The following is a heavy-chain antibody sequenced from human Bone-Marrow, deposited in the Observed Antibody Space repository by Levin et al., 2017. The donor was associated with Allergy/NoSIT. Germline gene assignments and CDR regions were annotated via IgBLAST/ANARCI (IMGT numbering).Heavy chain of an antibody. D-gene: IGHD3-10*01. CDR2: IKQDGSEK. J-gene: IGHJ6*02. V-gene: IGHV3-7*01. CDR3: ARSGITLVRGVRDYYYYYGMDV. Sequence: PGGSLRLSCAVSGFTFSSYWMSWVRQAPGKGLEWVANIKQDGSEKYYVDSVKGRFTISRDNANNSLYLQMNSLRAEDTAVYFCARSGITLVRGVRDYYYYYGMDVWGQGTTVTVSS. CDR1: GFTFSSYW.